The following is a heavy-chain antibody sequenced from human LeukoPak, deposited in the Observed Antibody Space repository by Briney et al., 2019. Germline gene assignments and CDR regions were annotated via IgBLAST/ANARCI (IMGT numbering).Heavy chain of an antibody. J-gene: IGHJ3*01. Sequence: PGGSLRLSCAASGFTFSGSAMHWVRQAPGKGLEWVANIKQDGSEKYYVDSVKGRFTISRDNAKNSLYLQMNSLRAEDTAVYYCASAYCGGDCTWGQGTMVTVSS. D-gene: IGHD2-21*01. V-gene: IGHV3-7*01. CDR3: ASAYCGGDCT. CDR2: IKQDGSEK. CDR1: GFTFSGSA.